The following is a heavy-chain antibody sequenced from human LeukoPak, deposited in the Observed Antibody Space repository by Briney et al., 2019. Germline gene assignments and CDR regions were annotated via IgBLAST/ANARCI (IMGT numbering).Heavy chain of an antibody. CDR3: ASPKGAGRYYFDY. J-gene: IGHJ4*02. V-gene: IGHV1-69*13. CDR1: EDTFSSYG. Sequence: SVKVSCKASEDTFSSYGISWVRQAPGQGLEWMGGIIPSLDTTNYAQKFQGRVTITADESTSTAYMELSSLRSEDTAVYYCASPKGAGRYYFDYWGQGTLVTVSS. D-gene: IGHD6-19*01. CDR2: IIPSLDTT.